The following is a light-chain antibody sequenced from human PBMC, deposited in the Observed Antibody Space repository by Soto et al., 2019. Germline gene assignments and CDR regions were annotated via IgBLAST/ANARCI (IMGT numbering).Light chain of an antibody. V-gene: IGLV2-8*01. CDR3: SSYAGRNDFV. CDR2: DII. J-gene: IGLJ2*01. CDR1: SCDVGGYYY. Sequence: QSALTQPPSASGSPGQSVTISCTGTSCDVGGYYYVSWYQHHPGKAPKLMIYDIIKRPSGVPDRFSGSKSGTTASLTVAGLEDEDAAYYCRSSYAGRNDFVFGGGTKLTVL.